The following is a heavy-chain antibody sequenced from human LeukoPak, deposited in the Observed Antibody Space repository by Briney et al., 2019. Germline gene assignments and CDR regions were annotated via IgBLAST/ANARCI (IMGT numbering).Heavy chain of an antibody. CDR3: ARVGIAVAGTGNWFDP. V-gene: IGHV4-34*01. J-gene: IGHJ5*02. D-gene: IGHD6-19*01. Sequence: SETPSLTCAVSGGSFSGSYWSWIPPTPGEGLERIGESSHSGSTNYNTALESRVTISVDTSKNQFSLKLSSVTAADTAVYYCARVGIAVAGTGNWFDPWGQGTLVTVSS. CDR2: SSHSGST. CDR1: GGSFSGSY.